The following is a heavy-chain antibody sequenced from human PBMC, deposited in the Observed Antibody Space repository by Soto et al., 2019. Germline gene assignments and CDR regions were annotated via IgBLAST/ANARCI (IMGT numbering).Heavy chain of an antibody. J-gene: IGHJ4*02. CDR1: ESTVSRDW. Sequence: EVHLVESGGGLVQTGGSLRLSCAIFESTVSRDWMNWVRQAPGKGLEWVAHINQDGSEKYYVDSVKGRFTISRDNAKKSLYLLMNSLTPADTAMYYCSGGVGDAFWGQGTLVTVSS. V-gene: IGHV3-7*04. D-gene: IGHD1-26*01. CDR2: INQDGSEK. CDR3: SGGVGDAF.